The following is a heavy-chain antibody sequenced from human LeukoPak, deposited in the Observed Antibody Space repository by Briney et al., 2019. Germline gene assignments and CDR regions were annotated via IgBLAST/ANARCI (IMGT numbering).Heavy chain of an antibody. CDR2: INHCGST. CDR3: ASLNSSSSFYFDY. Sequence: SETLSLTCAVSGGSFSGYYWSWIRQPPGKGLEWIGEINHCGSTNYNPSLKSRVTISVDTSKNQFSLKLGSVTAADTAVYYCASLNSSSSFYFDYWGQRALVTVS. V-gene: IGHV4-34*01. J-gene: IGHJ4*02. D-gene: IGHD6-6*01. CDR1: GGSFSGYY.